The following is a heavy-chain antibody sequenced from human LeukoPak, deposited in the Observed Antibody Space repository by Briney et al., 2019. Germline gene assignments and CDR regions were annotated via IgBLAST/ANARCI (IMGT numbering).Heavy chain of an antibody. Sequence: SETLSLTCTVSGGSISSYYWSWIRQPPGKGLEWIGYIYYSGSTNYNPSLKSRVTISVDTSKNQFSLKLSSVTAADTAVYYCARGGNYDILTGYYRDGAFDIWGQGTMVTVSS. CDR2: IYYSGST. CDR3: ARGGNYDILTGYYRDGAFDI. CDR1: GGSISSYY. D-gene: IGHD3-9*01. V-gene: IGHV4-59*12. J-gene: IGHJ3*02.